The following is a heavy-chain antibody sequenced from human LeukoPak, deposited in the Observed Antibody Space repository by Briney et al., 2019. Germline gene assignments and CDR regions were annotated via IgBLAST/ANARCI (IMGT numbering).Heavy chain of an antibody. V-gene: IGHV5-51*01. D-gene: IGHD6-13*01. CDR3: ARGIAEAAVTKFDH. CDR1: GCSFTSYW. J-gene: IGHJ5*02. CDR2: IYPGDSDT. Sequence: GESLKISCKGSGCSFTSYWIGWVRQMPGKGLEWMGIIYPGDSDTRYSPSFQGQVTISADKSISIAYLQWSRMKASDTAIYFCARGIAEAAVTKFDHWGQGTQVTISS.